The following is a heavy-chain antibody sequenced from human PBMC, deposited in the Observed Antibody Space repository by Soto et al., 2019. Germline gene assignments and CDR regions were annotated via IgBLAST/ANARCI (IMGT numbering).Heavy chain of an antibody. CDR2: IYPGDSDT. V-gene: IGHV5-51*01. CDR1: GYSFSNNW. J-gene: IGHJ6*02. CDR3: ARMSGQASDYYYGLDV. Sequence: GESLKISCKGSGYSFSNNWIGWVRQMPGKGLEWMGIIYPGDSDTRYTPSFQGQVTISADRSISTAYLQWTRLKASDTAIYYCARMSGQASDYYYGLDVWGQGTTVTVSS. D-gene: IGHD3-3*01.